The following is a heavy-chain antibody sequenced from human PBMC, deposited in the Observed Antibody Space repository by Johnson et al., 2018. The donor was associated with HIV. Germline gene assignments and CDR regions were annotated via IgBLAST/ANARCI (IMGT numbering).Heavy chain of an antibody. Sequence: QVQLVESGGGVVQPGRSLRLSCAASGFTFSSYAMHWVRQAPGKGLEWVAVIWYDGSNKYYADSVKGRFTISRDNSKNTLYLQMNSLRAEDTAVYYCARGMTTVTNHDAFDIWGQGTMVTVSS. J-gene: IGHJ3*02. D-gene: IGHD4-17*01. CDR1: GFTFSSYA. V-gene: IGHV3-30*04. CDR2: IWYDGSNK. CDR3: ARGMTTVTNHDAFDI.